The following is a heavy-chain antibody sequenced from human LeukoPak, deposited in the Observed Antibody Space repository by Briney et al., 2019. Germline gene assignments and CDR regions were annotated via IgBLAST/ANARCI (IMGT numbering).Heavy chain of an antibody. Sequence: ASVKVSCKASGYTFTGYYMHWVRQATGQGLEWMGWVNPNSGNTGYAQKFQGRVTITRNTSISTAYMELSSLRSEDTAVYYCARYPHSSGRSTIGGFDYWGQGTLVTVSS. J-gene: IGHJ4*02. CDR3: ARYPHSSGRSTIGGFDY. D-gene: IGHD6-19*01. V-gene: IGHV1-8*03. CDR2: VNPNSGNT. CDR1: GYTFTGYY.